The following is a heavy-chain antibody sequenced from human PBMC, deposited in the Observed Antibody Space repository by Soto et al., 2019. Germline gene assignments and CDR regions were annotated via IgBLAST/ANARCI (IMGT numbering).Heavy chain of an antibody. CDR1: GFTFSSYG. D-gene: IGHD3-3*02. Sequence: PGGSLRLSCAASGFTFSSYGMHWVRQAPGKGLEWVSYISSSSNNIYYADSVKGRFTISRDNAKNSVFLQMNSLRVEDTAIYYCARSPFLECNWAQGTLVTVSS. CDR2: ISSSSNNI. J-gene: IGHJ4*02. CDR3: ARSPFLECN. V-gene: IGHV3-48*04.